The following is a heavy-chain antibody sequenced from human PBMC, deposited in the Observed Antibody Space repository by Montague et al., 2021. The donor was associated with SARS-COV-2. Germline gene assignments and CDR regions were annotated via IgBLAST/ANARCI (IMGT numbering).Heavy chain of an antibody. CDR1: GGSISSSSYC. Sequence: SETLSLTCTVSGGSISSSSYCWGWIRQPPGKGLEWIGSIYYSGSTYYNPSLKSRVTISVDTSKNQFSLKLSSVTAADTAVYYCARDLNEYSSSGGFDYWGQGTLVTVSS. D-gene: IGHD6-6*01. CDR3: ARDLNEYSSSGGFDY. CDR2: IYYSGST. J-gene: IGHJ4*02. V-gene: IGHV4-39*07.